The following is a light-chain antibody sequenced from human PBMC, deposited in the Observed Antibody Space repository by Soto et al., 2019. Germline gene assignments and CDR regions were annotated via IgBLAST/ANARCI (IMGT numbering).Light chain of an antibody. Sequence: QSVLTQPPSVSGSPGQSVTISCTGTSGDVGGYNYVSWYQQRPGKAPKLMIYDVNNRPSGVSNRFSASKSGNTASLTISGLQAEDEADYYCSSYSSTTTLVFGGGTKLTVL. CDR1: SGDVGGYNY. J-gene: IGLJ3*02. V-gene: IGLV2-14*01. CDR2: DVN. CDR3: SSYSSTTTLV.